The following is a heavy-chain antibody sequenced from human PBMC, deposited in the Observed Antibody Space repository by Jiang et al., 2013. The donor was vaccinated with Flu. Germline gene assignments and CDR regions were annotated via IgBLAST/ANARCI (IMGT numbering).Heavy chain of an antibody. V-gene: IGHV3-30*18. CDR1: GFTFSSYG. D-gene: IGHD3-16*01. CDR3: AKSWRGDYVWGSLHY. Sequence: GRSLRLSCAASGFTFSSYGMHWVRQAPGKGLEWVAVISYDGSNKYYADSVKGRFTISRDNSKNTLYLQMNSLRAEDTAVYYCAKSWRGDYVWGSLHYWGQGTLVTVSS. J-gene: IGHJ4*02. CDR2: ISYDGSNK.